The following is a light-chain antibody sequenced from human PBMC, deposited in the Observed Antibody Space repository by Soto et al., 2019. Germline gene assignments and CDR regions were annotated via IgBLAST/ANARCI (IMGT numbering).Light chain of an antibody. CDR2: DVS. V-gene: IGLV2-11*01. Sequence: QSALTQPRSVSGSPGQSVTISCTGTSSDVGNYNYVSWYQQHPGKAPKLMIYDVSKRPSGVPDRFSGSKSGNTASLTISGLQAEDEADYYCCSYAVSYTVYVFGTATKLTVL. CDR1: SSDVGNYNY. CDR3: CSYAVSYTVYV. J-gene: IGLJ1*01.